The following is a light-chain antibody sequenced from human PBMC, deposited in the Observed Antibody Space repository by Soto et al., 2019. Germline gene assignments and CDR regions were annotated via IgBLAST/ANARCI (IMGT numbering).Light chain of an antibody. J-gene: IGLJ1*01. V-gene: IGLV2-11*01. CDR1: SSDVGGYNY. CDR3: CSYAGRYTYV. CDR2: DVS. Sequence: QSALTQPRSVSGSPGQSVTISCTGTSSDVGGYNYVSWYQQHPGKAPKLMIYDVSKRPSGVPDRFSGCKSGNTASLTISGLQAEYEADYSCCSYAGRYTYVFVPGTKVPVL.